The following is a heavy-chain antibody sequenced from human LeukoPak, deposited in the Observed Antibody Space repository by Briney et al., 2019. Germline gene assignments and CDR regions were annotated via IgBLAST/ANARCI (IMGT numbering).Heavy chain of an antibody. CDR1: GFTFSNYA. D-gene: IGHD4-17*01. CDR2: ISRSGASP. V-gene: IGHV3-23*01. J-gene: IGHJ4*02. Sequence: VGSLPLTHAASGFTFSNYAMRCARQAPAQGLDWVSAISRSGASPYYADSVKGRFTISRDNSKNTLYLQMNSLRAGDTAVYYCAKDLDDYGPYWGRRTLVTFSS. CDR3: AKDLDDYGPY.